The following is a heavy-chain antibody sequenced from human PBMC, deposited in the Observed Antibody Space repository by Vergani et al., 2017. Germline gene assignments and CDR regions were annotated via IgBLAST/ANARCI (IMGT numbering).Heavy chain of an antibody. V-gene: IGHV3-33*06. D-gene: IGHD1-14*01. J-gene: IGHJ4*02. Sequence: QGQLVESGGGIVQPGRSLALSCVASRSTFKTYGMHWVRQAPGKGLEWVGLIYYDGSNAYYADSVKGRFTISRDNSKNTLYLQMSSLRAEDTAVYYCAXEGRSGITPFVADWGQGTLVTVSS. CDR3: AXEGRSGITPFVAD. CDR1: RSTFKTYG. CDR2: IYYDGSNA.